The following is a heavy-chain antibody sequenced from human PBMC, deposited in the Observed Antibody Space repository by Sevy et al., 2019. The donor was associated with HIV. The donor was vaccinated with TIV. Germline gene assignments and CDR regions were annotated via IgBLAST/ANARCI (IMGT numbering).Heavy chain of an antibody. Sequence: GGSLRLSCAASGFTFSKAWMSWVRQAPGKGLEWVGRIKSNTDGGTTDYVEPVKGRFTISRDDSKNTVYLQVNSLKTDDTAVYYCTTKKDCWSGYFYFDYWGQGTLVTVSS. J-gene: IGHJ4*02. V-gene: IGHV3-15*01. CDR3: TTKKDCWSGYFYFDY. CDR2: IKSNTDGGTT. CDR1: GFTFSKAW. D-gene: IGHD3-3*01.